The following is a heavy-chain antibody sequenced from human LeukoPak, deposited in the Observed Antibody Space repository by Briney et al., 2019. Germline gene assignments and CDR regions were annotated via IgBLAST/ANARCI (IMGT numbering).Heavy chain of an antibody. D-gene: IGHD2-8*01. CDR3: ARSKRYCTNGICYTNGGFDH. V-gene: IGHV3-64*01. Sequence: GGSLRLSCAASGFXFSSYVIHWVRQAPGKGREYVSAISSNGGSTYYPNSVKGRFTISRDNSKNTLYLQMGSLRAEDMAIYYCARSKRYCTNGICYTNGGFDHWGQGTLVTVSS. CDR1: GFXFSSYV. CDR2: ISSNGGST. J-gene: IGHJ4*02.